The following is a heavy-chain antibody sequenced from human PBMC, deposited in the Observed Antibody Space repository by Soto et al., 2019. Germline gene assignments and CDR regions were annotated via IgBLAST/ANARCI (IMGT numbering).Heavy chain of an antibody. Sequence: PLESLSLTCTVSGGSSSSYYWSWIRQPPGKGLEWIGYIYYSGGTNYNPSLKSRVTISVDTSKNQFSLKLSSVTAADTAVYYCARQGFGATHGLVDVWGQGTTVTVSS. CDR3: ARQGFGATHGLVDV. J-gene: IGHJ6*02. D-gene: IGHD3-10*01. CDR2: IYYSGGT. CDR1: GGSSSSYY. V-gene: IGHV4-59*01.